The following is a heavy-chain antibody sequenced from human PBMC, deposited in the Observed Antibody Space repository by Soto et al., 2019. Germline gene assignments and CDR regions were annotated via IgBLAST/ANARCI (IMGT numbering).Heavy chain of an antibody. V-gene: IGHV4-4*02. Sequence: QVQLQESGPGLMKPSGTLSLTCAVSGGSISTNWWSWVRQPPGKGLEWIGEIYHSGSTNYNPSLMHRVTMSVHKSQNPLSLTLNSVAAADTAVYYCARHIAVSGTRGFDFWGQGTLVTVSS. J-gene: IGHJ4*02. CDR2: IYHSGST. CDR3: ARHIAVSGTRGFDF. CDR1: GGSISTNW. D-gene: IGHD6-19*01.